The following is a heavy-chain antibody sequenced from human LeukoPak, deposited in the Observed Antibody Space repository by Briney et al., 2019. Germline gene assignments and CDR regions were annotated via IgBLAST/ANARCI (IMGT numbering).Heavy chain of an antibody. D-gene: IGHD3-10*01. CDR3: ARGLLYGSGSYFLDY. CDR2: IYSGGST. CDR1: GFTFSSNY. Sequence: GGSLRLSCAASGFTFSSNYMSWVRQAPGKGLEWVSVIYSGGSTYYADSVKGRFTISRDNSKNTLYLQMNSLRAEDTAVYYCARGLLYGSGSYFLDYWGQGTLVTVSS. J-gene: IGHJ4*02. V-gene: IGHV3-66*01.